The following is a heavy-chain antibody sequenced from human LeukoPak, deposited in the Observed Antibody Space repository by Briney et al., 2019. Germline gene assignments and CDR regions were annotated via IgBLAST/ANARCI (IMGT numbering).Heavy chain of an antibody. CDR1: GGSFSGYY. J-gene: IGHJ3*02. CDR2: INHSGST. Sequence: SETLSLTCAVYGGSFSGYYWSWIRQPPGKGLEWIGEINHSGSTNYNPSLKSRVTISVDRSKNQFSLKLSSVTAADTAVYYCASRVSYPFEDIWGQGTMVTVSS. CDR3: ASRVSYPFEDI. V-gene: IGHV4-34*01. D-gene: IGHD3-10*01.